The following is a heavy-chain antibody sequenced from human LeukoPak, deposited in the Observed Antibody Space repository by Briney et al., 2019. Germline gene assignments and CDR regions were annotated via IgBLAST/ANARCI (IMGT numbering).Heavy chain of an antibody. Sequence: GASVKVSCKASGYTFTSYDINWVRQATGQGLEWMGWVNPNSGHTGYAQKFQSRVTMTRNTSISTAYMDLSSLRSEDTAVYYCARGAPGSYCSGGSCPYFDYWGQGTLVSVSS. J-gene: IGHJ4*02. V-gene: IGHV1-8*01. D-gene: IGHD2-15*01. CDR3: ARGAPGSYCSGGSCPYFDY. CDR1: GYTFTSYD. CDR2: VNPNSGHT.